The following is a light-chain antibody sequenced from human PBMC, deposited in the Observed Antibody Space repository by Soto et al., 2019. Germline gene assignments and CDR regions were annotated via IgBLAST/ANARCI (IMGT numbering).Light chain of an antibody. V-gene: IGKV1-9*01. CDR3: QQVNSSPQT. CDR2: AAF. CDR1: QDIGTY. Sequence: IPPAQSPSSLSASLGDRVTMPFVASQDIGTYLAWYQQIPGKAPKLLIYAAFTLHSGVPARFSGSRSGTDFTLTISSLQPEDFAAYYCQQVNSSPQTFGQGTRLEI. J-gene: IGKJ5*01.